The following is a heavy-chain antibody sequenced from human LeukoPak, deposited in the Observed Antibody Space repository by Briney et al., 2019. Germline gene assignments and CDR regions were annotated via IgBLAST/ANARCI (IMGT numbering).Heavy chain of an antibody. CDR2: FDPEDGET. D-gene: IGHD3-22*01. V-gene: IGHV1-24*01. J-gene: IGHJ4*02. CDR3: ATDYRYDSSGYPPSFDY. CDR1: GYTLTELS. Sequence: ASVKVSCKVSGYTLTELSMHWVRQVPGKGLEWMGGFDPEDGETIYAQKFQGRVTMTEDTSTDTAYMELSSLRSEDTAVYYCATDYRYDSSGYPPSFDYWGQGTLVTVSS.